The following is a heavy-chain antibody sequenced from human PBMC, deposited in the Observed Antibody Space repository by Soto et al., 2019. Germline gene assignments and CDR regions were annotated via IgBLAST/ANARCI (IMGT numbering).Heavy chain of an antibody. V-gene: IGHV3-13*01. Sequence: TGGSLRLSCAASGFTFSTYDMHWVRQATGRGLEWVSAISTAGGTHYPGSVKGRFTISRENAKNSVYLQMNSLRAGDTAVYYCARGRSRTSSYDYWGLGTLVTVSS. CDR3: ARGRSRTSSYDY. CDR2: ISTAGGT. CDR1: GFTFSTYD. D-gene: IGHD2-2*01. J-gene: IGHJ4*02.